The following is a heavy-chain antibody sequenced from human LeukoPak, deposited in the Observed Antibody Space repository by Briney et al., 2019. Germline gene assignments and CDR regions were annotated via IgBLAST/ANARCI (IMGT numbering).Heavy chain of an antibody. CDR1: GYIFTSYG. Sequence: GASVKVSCKASGYIFTSYGIIWVRQAPGQGLQWMGWISAHNGNTNYAQKLQGRVTMTTDTSTSTVYMELRSLRSDDTAVYYCARAQTTLILDYWGQGTLVTVSS. V-gene: IGHV1-18*01. J-gene: IGHJ4*02. CDR3: ARAQTTLILDY. D-gene: IGHD4-11*01. CDR2: ISAHNGNT.